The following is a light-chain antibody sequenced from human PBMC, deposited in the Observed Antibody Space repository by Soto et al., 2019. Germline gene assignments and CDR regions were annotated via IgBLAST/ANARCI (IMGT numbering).Light chain of an antibody. Sequence: QSVLTQPPSASTTPGQRVTIFCSGGISNIGSKYVHWYQHLPGAAPKLLIYRDDQRPSGVPDRFSGSKSGTSAALAISGLRSGDEADYYCVEWDDSLNTWVFGGGTKLTAL. J-gene: IGLJ3*02. CDR3: VEWDDSLNTWV. CDR1: ISNIGSKY. V-gene: IGLV1-47*01. CDR2: RDD.